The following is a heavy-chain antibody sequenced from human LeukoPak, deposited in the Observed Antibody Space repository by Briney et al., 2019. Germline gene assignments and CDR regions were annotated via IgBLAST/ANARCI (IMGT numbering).Heavy chain of an antibody. J-gene: IGHJ5*02. Sequence: AYIYYSGSTNYNPSLKSRVTISVDTSKIQFSLKLSSVTAADTAVYYCARDPAATGWFDPWGQGTLVTVSS. CDR2: IYYSGST. D-gene: IGHD2-2*01. CDR3: ARDPAATGWFDP. V-gene: IGHV4-59*01.